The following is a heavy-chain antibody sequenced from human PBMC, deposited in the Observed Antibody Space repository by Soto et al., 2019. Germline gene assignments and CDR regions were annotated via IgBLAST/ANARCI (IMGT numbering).Heavy chain of an antibody. V-gene: IGHV1-18*01. J-gene: IGHJ4*02. CDR1: GYTFSTYG. Sequence: QVDLVQSGPEVRKPGASVNVSCKASGYTFSTYGISWVRQAPGQGLEWMGWISAYNHYTNYAQKFQHRVTMTTDTSTNTAYMELRSLTSGDTAMYFCARVGPSREVPYPFEYWGQGTLVTVSS. CDR2: ISAYNHYT. CDR3: ARVGPSREVPYPFEY. D-gene: IGHD1-26*01.